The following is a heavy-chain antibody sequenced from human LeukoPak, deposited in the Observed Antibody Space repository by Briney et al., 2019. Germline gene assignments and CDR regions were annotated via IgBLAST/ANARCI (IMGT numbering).Heavy chain of an antibody. CDR3: ARERGDRDTFDI. CDR2: FNTKTGNP. CDR1: GYTFTNYA. V-gene: IGHV7-4-1*02. D-gene: IGHD7-27*01. Sequence: ASVKVCCNASGYTFTNYAVNWVRRAPGQRLRCRGWFNTKTGNPTYAKSFTGRLVFSLATSVSTAYLQISSLKAEDTAVYSCARERGDRDTFDIWGQGTMVTVSS. J-gene: IGHJ3*02.